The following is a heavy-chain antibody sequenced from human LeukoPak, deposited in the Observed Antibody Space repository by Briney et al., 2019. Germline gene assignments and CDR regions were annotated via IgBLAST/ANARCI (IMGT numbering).Heavy chain of an antibody. Sequence: SETLSLTCTVSGRSISSYYWSWIRQPPGKGLEWIGYIYYSGSTNYNPSLKSRVTISVGTSKNQFSLKLSSVTAADTAVYYCARVGQQLVFLPWGQGTLVTVSS. CDR2: IYYSGST. V-gene: IGHV4-59*01. CDR1: GRSISSYY. J-gene: IGHJ5*02. CDR3: ARVGQQLVFLP. D-gene: IGHD6-13*01.